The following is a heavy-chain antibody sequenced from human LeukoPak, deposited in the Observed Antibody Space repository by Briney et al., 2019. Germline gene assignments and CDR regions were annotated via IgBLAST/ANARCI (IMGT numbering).Heavy chain of an antibody. J-gene: IGHJ4*02. CDR3: AKAKLSGGWYFDY. Sequence: PGASLRLSCAASGFTFSSYAMSWVRQAPGKGLEWVSAISGSGGSTYYADSVKGRFTISRDNSKNTLYLQMNSLRAEDTAVYYCAKAKLSGGWYFDYWGQGTLATVSS. V-gene: IGHV3-23*01. CDR2: ISGSGGST. CDR1: GFTFSSYA. D-gene: IGHD2-15*01.